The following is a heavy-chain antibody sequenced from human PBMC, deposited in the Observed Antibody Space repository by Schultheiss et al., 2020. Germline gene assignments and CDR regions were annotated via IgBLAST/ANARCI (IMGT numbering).Heavy chain of an antibody. J-gene: IGHJ6*02. CDR1: GFTFSSYA. CDR2: ISYDGSNK. Sequence: WGSLRLSCAASGFTFSSYAMHWVRQAPGKGLEWVAVISYDGSNKYYADSVKGRFTISRDNSKNTLYLQMNSLRAEDTAVYYCARDPKDGSGSYGDGLDVWGQGTTVTVSS. V-gene: IGHV3-30*04. CDR3: ARDPKDGSGSYGDGLDV. D-gene: IGHD3-10*01.